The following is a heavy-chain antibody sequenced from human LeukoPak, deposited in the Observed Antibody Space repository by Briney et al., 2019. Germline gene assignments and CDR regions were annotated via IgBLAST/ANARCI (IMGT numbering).Heavy chain of an antibody. CDR2: IKQDGSEK. CDR3: ARGSNYYDSGKGWFDP. Sequence: GGSLRLSCAASGFTFSSYWMSWVRQAPGKGLQWVANIKQDGSEKYYVDSVKGRFTISRDNAKNSLYLQMNSLRAEDTAVYYCARGSNYYDSGKGWFDPWGQGTLVTVSS. D-gene: IGHD3-10*01. J-gene: IGHJ5*02. V-gene: IGHV3-7*01. CDR1: GFTFSSYW.